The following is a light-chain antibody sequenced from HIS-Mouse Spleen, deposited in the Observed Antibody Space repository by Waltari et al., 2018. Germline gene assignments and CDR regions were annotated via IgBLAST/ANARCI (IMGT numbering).Light chain of an antibody. J-gene: IGKJ2*01. CDR3: QQYYSYPYT. V-gene: IGKV1-8*01. CDR2: AAS. CDR1: QGISSY. Sequence: AIRMTQSPSSLSASTGDRVTITCRASQGISSYLAWYQQKPGKAPKLLIYAASTLQSWVPARFSGSGSGTDFTLTISCLQSEDFATYYCQQYYSYPYTFGQGTKLEIK.